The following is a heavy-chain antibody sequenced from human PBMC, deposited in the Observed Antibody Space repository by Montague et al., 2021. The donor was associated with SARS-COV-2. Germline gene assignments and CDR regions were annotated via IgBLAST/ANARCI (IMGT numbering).Heavy chain of an antibody. CDR1: GEPISGFF. CDR3: ARGVVAAPPMVDY. Sequence: SETLSLTCSVSGEPISGFFWNWIRQPAGKGLEWIGRIYASGGTDYNPSRESRVTMSVDTSKNQFSLKVNSVTAADTAMYYCARGVVAAPPMVDYWGRGTLVTVSS. D-gene: IGHD2-15*01. J-gene: IGHJ4*02. CDR2: IYASGGT. V-gene: IGHV4-4*07.